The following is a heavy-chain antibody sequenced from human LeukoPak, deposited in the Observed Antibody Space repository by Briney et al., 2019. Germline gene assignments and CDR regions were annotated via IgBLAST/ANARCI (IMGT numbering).Heavy chain of an antibody. V-gene: IGHV1-46*01. CDR1: GYTFTSYY. CDR2: INPSGGST. CDR3: ARGRWGYGDYDYYYYYMDV. D-gene: IGHD4-17*01. Sequence: ASVKVSCKASGYTFTSYYMHWVRQAPGQGLEWMGIINPSGGSTSYAQKFQGRVTMTRDTSTSTVYMELSSLRSEDTAVYYCARGRWGYGDYDYYYYYMDVWGKGTTVTVSS. J-gene: IGHJ6*03.